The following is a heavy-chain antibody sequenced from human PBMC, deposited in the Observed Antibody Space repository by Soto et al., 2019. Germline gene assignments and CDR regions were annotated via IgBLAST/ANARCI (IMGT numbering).Heavy chain of an antibody. V-gene: IGHV3-23*01. Sequence: GGSLRLSCAASGFIFSSYAMSWVRQAPGKGLEWVSSMRGSGGSADYADSVKGRFTISRDNSINTLYLQMNSQRAEDTAVYFCAKSYMVYSMSCFDFWAPGTLVTVSS. D-gene: IGHD2-8*01. CDR3: AKSYMVYSMSCFDF. J-gene: IGHJ4*02. CDR2: MRGSGGSA. CDR1: GFIFSSYA.